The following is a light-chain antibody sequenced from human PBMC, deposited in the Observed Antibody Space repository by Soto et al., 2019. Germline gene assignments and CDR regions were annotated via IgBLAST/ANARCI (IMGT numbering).Light chain of an antibody. V-gene: IGLV2-14*01. Sequence: QSALTQPASVSGSPGQSITICCTGTRSDVGGYNYVSWYKQRPGKAPKLVIYDVSHRPSGVSNRFFGSKSGNTASLIISGLQAEDEADYYCFSYSTSRARIFGGGTKVTVL. CDR1: RSDVGGYNY. CDR3: FSYSTSRARI. CDR2: DVS. J-gene: IGLJ2*01.